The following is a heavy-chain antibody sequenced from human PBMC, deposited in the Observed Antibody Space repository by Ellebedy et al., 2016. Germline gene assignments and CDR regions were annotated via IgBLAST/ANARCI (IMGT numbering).Heavy chain of an antibody. V-gene: IGHV3-7*01. D-gene: IGHD3-10*01. J-gene: IGHJ6*02. CDR2: IKQDGSEK. CDR1: GFTFNIAG. CDR3: ARVDMVRGIINYYYGMGV. Sequence: GESLKISXTASGFTFNIAGMTWVRQAPGKGLEWVANIKQDGSEKYYVDSVKGRFTISRDNAKNSLYLQMNSLRAEDTAVYYCARVDMVRGIINYYYGMGVWGQGTTVTVSS.